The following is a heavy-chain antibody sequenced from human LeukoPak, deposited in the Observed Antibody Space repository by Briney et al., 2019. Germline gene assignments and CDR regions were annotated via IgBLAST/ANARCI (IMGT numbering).Heavy chain of an antibody. CDR3: SRGYYYGSDY. D-gene: IGHD3-10*01. CDR2: ISTSSRYI. CDR1: AGSFSGYY. V-gene: IGHV3-21*01. Sequence: ETLSLSCAVYAGSFSGYYWSWIRQAPGKGLEWVSSISTSSRYIYYADSVKGRFTISRDNAKNSLYLQMSSLRAEDTAVYYCSRGYYYGSDYWGQGTLVTVS. J-gene: IGHJ4*02.